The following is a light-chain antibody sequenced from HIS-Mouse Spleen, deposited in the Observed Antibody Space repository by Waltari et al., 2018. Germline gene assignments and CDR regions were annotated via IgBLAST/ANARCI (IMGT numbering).Light chain of an antibody. J-gene: IGLJ3*02. Sequence: QSALTQPASVSGSPGQSITISCTGTSSDVGSYNLVSWYQQHPGKAPKLMIYGGSKRPSGGLNPLPGSKSGKTAFLTISGLQAEEEADYYCCSYAGSSPWVFGGGTKLTVL. V-gene: IGLV2-23*01. CDR3: CSYAGSSPWV. CDR2: GGS. CDR1: SSDVGSYNL.